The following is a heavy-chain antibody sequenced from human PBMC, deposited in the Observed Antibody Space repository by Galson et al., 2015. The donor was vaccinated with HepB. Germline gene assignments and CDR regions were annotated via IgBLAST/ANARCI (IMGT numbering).Heavy chain of an antibody. CDR2: IYYSGST. Sequence: ETLSLTCTVSGGSISSSSYYWGWIRQPPGKGLEWIGSIYYSGSTYYNPSLKSRVTISVDTSKNQFSLKLSSMTAADTAVYYCARRTAMVLFGWYFDLWGRGTLVTVSS. CDR1: GGSISSSSYY. V-gene: IGHV4-39*01. CDR3: ARRTAMVLFGWYFDL. J-gene: IGHJ2*01. D-gene: IGHD5-18*01.